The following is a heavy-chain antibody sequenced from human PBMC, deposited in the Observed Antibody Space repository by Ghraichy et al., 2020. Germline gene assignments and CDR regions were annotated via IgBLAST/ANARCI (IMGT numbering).Heavy chain of an antibody. CDR2: IYPGDSDT. Sequence: GESLNNSCKVSGYIFTTYWIGWVRQMPGKGLEWMGIIYPGDSDTRYSPSFQGQVTISADKSISTAYLQWSSLKASDTAMYYCARHRGDTAVSLGFDYWGQGTQVTVSS. J-gene: IGHJ4*02. CDR3: ARHRGDTAVSLGFDY. V-gene: IGHV5-51*01. CDR1: GYIFTTYW. D-gene: IGHD5-18*01.